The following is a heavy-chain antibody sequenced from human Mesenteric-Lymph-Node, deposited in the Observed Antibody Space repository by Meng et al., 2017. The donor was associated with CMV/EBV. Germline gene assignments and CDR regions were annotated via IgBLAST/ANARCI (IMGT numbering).Heavy chain of an antibody. V-gene: IGHV3-74*01. J-gene: IGHJ4*02. CDR3: ARVMLYSYGPFDY. D-gene: IGHD5-18*01. Sequence: GGSLRLSCAASGFTFSSYWMHWVRQAPGKGLVWVSRINGDGGSTTYADSVKGRFTISRDNAKSTLYLQMNSLSAEDTAEYYCARVMLYSYGPFDYWGQGTLVTVSS. CDR2: INGDGGST. CDR1: GFTFSSYW.